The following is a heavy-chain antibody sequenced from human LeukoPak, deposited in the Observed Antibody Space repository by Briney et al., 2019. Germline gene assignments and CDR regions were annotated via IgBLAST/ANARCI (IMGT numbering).Heavy chain of an antibody. V-gene: IGHV4-59*01. CDR1: GGSISSYY. D-gene: IGHD2-2*01. J-gene: IGHJ5*02. CDR2: IYYSGST. Sequence: SETLSLTCTVSGGSISSYYWSWIRQPPGKGLEWIGYIYYSGSTNYNPSLKSRVTISVDTSKNQFSLKLSSVTAADTAVYYCARSAEGDIVVVPAAHRGDWFDPWGQGTLVTVSS. CDR3: ARSAEGDIVVVPAAHRGDWFDP.